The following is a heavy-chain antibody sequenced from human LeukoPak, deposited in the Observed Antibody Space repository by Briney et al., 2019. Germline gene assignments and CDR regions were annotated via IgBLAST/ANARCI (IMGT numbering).Heavy chain of an antibody. J-gene: IGHJ4*02. CDR2: ICGSDDNT. CDR3: AKTTSASCYHPLDY. Sequence: GGSLRLSCAASGFTFSSHAMTWVRQAPGKGLEGVSVICGSDDNTYYADSVKGRFTISRDNSRNTLYLQMNSLRVDDTAIYYCAKTTSASCYHPLDYWGQGTLVTVSS. V-gene: IGHV3-23*01. CDR1: GFTFSSHA. D-gene: IGHD2-2*01.